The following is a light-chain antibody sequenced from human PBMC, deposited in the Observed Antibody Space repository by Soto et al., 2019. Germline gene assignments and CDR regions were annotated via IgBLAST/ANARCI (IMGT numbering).Light chain of an antibody. J-gene: IGLJ3*02. CDR2: EVN. CDR3: SSYTSSSTPEV. V-gene: IGLV2-14*01. CDR1: SSDVGGYNY. Sequence: QSALTQPASVSGSPGQSITISCTGTSSDVGGYNYVSWHQQHPGKAPKLIIYEVNNRPSGLSNRFSGSKSGNTAFLTISGLQAEDEAEYYCSSYTSSSTPEVFGGGTKLTVL.